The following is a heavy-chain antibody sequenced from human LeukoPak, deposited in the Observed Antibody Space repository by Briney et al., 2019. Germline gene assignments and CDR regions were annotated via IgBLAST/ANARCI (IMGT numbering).Heavy chain of an antibody. CDR1: GGSIISGGYY. D-gene: IGHD1-14*01. CDR3: ARDETNGAPPY. Sequence: KTSETLSLTCTVSGGSIISGGYYWSWIRQHPGKGLEWIGYIYYSGSTYYNPSLKSRVTISVDTSKSQFSLKLTSVTAADTAVYYCARDETNGAPPYWGQGTLVTVSS. CDR2: IYYSGST. V-gene: IGHV4-31*03. J-gene: IGHJ4*02.